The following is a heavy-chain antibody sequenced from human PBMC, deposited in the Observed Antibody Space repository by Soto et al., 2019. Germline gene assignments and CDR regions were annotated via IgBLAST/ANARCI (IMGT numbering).Heavy chain of an antibody. J-gene: IGHJ6*02. V-gene: IGHV1-58*01. CDR2: IVVGSGNT. CDR1: GFTFTSSA. D-gene: IGHD3-22*01. Sequence: SVKVSCKASGFTFTSSAVQWVRQARGQRLEWIGWIVVGSGNTNYAQKFQERVTITRDMSTSTAYMELSSLRSEDTAVYYFVAGYVYYDSSGYFHGPLYYYGMVVRG. CDR3: VAGYVYYDSSGYFHGPLYYYGMVV.